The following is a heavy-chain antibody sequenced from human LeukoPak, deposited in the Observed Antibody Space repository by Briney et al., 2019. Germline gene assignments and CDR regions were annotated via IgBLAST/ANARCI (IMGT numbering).Heavy chain of an antibody. CDR1: GGTFSSYA. Sequence: ASVKVSCKASGGTFSSYAISWVRQAPGQGLEWMGGIIPIFGTANYAQKFQGRVTITADESTSTAYMELSSLRSEDTAVYYCAIHPSPYCGGDCYSSLYFDYWGREPWSPSPQ. J-gene: IGHJ4*02. CDR3: AIHPSPYCGGDCYSSLYFDY. D-gene: IGHD2-21*02. V-gene: IGHV1-69*13. CDR2: IIPIFGTA.